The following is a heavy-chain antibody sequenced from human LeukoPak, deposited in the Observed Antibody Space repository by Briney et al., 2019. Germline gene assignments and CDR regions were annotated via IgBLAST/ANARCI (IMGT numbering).Heavy chain of an antibody. V-gene: IGHV3-72*01. CDR1: GFTFSDRY. CDR3: TSSPAGRYTFEY. Sequence: PVGSLRLSCAASGFTFSDRYMDWVRQAPGKGVEGVGRSRNKANSYTTEYAAPAKGRFTFSRDDSNNSLYLQMNSLKTDDTAVYYCTSSPAGRYTFEYWGQGTLVTVSS. D-gene: IGHD1-26*01. CDR2: SRNKANSYTT. J-gene: IGHJ4*02.